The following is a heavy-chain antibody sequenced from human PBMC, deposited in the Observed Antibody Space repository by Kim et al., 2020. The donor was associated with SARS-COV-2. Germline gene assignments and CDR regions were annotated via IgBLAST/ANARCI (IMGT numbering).Heavy chain of an antibody. D-gene: IGHD3-22*01. V-gene: IGHV3-21*01. CDR1: GFTFSSYS. Sequence: GGSLRLSCAASGFTFSSYSMNWVRQAPGKGLEWVSSISSSSSYIYSADSVKGRFTISRDNAKNSLYLQMNSLRAEDTAVYYCARTYYYDNSAFDCWGQGTLVTVSS. CDR2: ISSSSSYI. CDR3: ARTYYYDNSAFDC. J-gene: IGHJ4*02.